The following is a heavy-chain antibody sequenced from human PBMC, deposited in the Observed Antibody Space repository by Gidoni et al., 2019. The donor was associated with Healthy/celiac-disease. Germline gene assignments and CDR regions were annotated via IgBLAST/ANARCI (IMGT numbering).Heavy chain of an antibody. Sequence: EVQLLDSGGGLVQPGGSPRLSCAASGFTFSSYVMSWVRQAPGKGLEWVSIISGSGDNTYYADSVKGRFTISRDNSKNRLYLQMNSLRAEDTAVYYCARGPAIVMVIYFDYWGQGTLVTVSS. CDR1: GFTFSSYV. J-gene: IGHJ4*02. D-gene: IGHD3-22*01. V-gene: IGHV3-23*01. CDR3: ARGPAIVMVIYFDY. CDR2: ISGSGDNT.